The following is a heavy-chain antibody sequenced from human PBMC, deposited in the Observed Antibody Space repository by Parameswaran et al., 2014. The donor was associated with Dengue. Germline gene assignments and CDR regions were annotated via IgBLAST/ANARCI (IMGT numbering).Heavy chain of an antibody. Sequence: VRQAPGKGLEWVGFIRSKAYGGTTEYAASVKGRFTISRDDSKSIAYLQMNSLKTEDTAVYYCTRDGPQIQFLDYWGQGTLVTVSS. V-gene: IGHV3-49*02. D-gene: IGHD4-11*01. J-gene: IGHJ4*02. CDR2: IRSKAYGGTT. CDR3: TRDGPQIQFLDY.